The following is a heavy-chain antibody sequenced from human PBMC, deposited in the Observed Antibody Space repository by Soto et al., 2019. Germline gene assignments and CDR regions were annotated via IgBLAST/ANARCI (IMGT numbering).Heavy chain of an antibody. D-gene: IGHD3-16*01. CDR3: ASLGRHG. CDR1: GFTFSDSW. Sequence: GGSLRLSCAASGFTFSDSWMDWARQVPGKGPEWVANINQDGSGKNYVDSVKGRFTISRDNAKNSLYLQMSSLRAEDTAVYYCASLGRHGWGQGTTVTVSS. J-gene: IGHJ6*02. V-gene: IGHV3-7*01. CDR2: INQDGSGK.